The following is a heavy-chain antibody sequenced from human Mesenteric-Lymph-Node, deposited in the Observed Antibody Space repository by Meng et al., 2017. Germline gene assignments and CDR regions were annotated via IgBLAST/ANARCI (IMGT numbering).Heavy chain of an antibody. Sequence: VQLVESGGGSVQPGGSLRLSCAASGFTLSDHYVDWVRQAPGKGLEWVGRSRDKSRSYTTEYAASVKGRFTISRDDSQNSLFLQMNSLKTEDTAVYYCATGLSGGNDVGNWGQGTLVTVSS. CDR2: SRDKSRSYTT. CDR3: ATGLSGGNDVGN. J-gene: IGHJ4*02. D-gene: IGHD4-23*01. V-gene: IGHV3-72*01. CDR1: GFTLSDHY.